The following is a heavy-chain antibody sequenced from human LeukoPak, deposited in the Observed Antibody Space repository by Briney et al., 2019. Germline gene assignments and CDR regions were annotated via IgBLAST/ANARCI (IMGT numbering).Heavy chain of an antibody. CDR3: ANSPTGLTGTTGAN. V-gene: IGHV4-38-2*02. D-gene: IGHD1-7*01. J-gene: IGHJ4*02. Sequence: PSETLSLTCTVSGYSISSGYYWGWIRQPPGKGLEWIGNIYHSGSTYYNPSLKSRVTISVDTSKNQFSLKLSSVTAADTAVYYCANSPTGLTGTTGANWGQGTLVTVSS. CDR1: GYSISSGYY. CDR2: IYHSGST.